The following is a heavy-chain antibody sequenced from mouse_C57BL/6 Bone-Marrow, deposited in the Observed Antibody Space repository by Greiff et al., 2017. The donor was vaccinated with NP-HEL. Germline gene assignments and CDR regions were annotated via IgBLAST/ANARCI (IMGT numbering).Heavy chain of an antibody. CDR1: GYTFTDYY. J-gene: IGHJ4*01. Sequence: EVQLQQSGPVLVKPGASVKMSCKASGYTFTDYYMNWVKQSHGKSLEWIGVINPYNGGTRSNQKFKGKATLTVDKSSRTAYMELNSLTSEDSSVYYCAKPFTTVVPDYAMDYWGQGTAVTVSS. V-gene: IGHV1-19*01. D-gene: IGHD1-1*01. CDR2: INPYNGGT. CDR3: AKPFTTVVPDYAMDY.